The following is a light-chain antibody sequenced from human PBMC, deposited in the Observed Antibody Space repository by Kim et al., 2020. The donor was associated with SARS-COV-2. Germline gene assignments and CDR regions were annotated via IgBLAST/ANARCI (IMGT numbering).Light chain of an antibody. J-gene: IGKJ2*01. V-gene: IGKV3-15*01. CDR2: GAS. CDR1: QNVGSK. Sequence: ETVMTQSPATLSVSPGGRATLSCRTRQNVGSKLAWYQQKPGQAPRLLIYGASTRATGIPARFTGSGSGTEFTLTISSLQSEDFAVYYCQEYNKWPANTFGQRTKLEI. CDR3: QEYNKWPANT.